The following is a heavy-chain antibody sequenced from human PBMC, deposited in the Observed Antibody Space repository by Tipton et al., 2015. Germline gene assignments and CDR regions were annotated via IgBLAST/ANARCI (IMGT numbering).Heavy chain of an antibody. CDR3: ARGGSPIIEMAYHHYGLDV. V-gene: IGHV4-34*01. CDR1: GGSSYTYY. CDR2: IYHSGTT. Sequence: TLSLTCSLSGGSSYTYYGTWIRQPPGQGLEWIGEIYHSGTTNYNPSLRGRFTISLRTPKNQLSLRVDSVTAADTAIYYCARGGSPIIEMAYHHYGLDVWGQGTTVTVSS. D-gene: IGHD5-24*01. J-gene: IGHJ6*02.